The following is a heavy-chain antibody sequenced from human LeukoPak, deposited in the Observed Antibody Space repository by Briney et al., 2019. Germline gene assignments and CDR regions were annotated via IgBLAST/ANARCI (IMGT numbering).Heavy chain of an antibody. V-gene: IGHV3-7*01. CDR3: ARGRAVYYYGSGSYQGLAFDI. Sequence: GGSLRLSCAASGFTFSSYSMNWVRQAPGKGLEWVANIKQDGSEKYYVDSVMGRFTISRDNAKNSLYLQMNSLRAEDTAVYYCARGRAVYYYGSGSYQGLAFDIWGQGTMVTVSS. D-gene: IGHD3-10*01. J-gene: IGHJ3*02. CDR2: IKQDGSEK. CDR1: GFTFSSYS.